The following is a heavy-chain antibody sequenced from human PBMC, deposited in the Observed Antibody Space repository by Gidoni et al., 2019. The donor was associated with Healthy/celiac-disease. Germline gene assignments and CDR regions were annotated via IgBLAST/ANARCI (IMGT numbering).Heavy chain of an antibody. V-gene: IGHV3-73*01. Sequence: ESGGGLVQPGGSLKLSCAASGFTFSGSAMHWVRQASGKGLEWVGRIRSKANSYATAYAASVKGRFTISRDDSKNTAYLQMNSLKTEDTAVYYCTRTPLPYSGYDWGYYYYGMDVWGQGTTVTVSS. J-gene: IGHJ6*02. CDR2: IRSKANSYAT. CDR1: GFTFSGSA. D-gene: IGHD5-12*01. CDR3: TRTPLPYSGYDWGYYYYGMDV.